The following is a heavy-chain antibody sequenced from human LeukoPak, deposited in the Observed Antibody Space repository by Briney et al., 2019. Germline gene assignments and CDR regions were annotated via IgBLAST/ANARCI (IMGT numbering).Heavy chain of an antibody. CDR2: ISSSSSYI. CDR3: ARDLRFLGYYMDV. J-gene: IGHJ6*03. Sequence: GGSLRLSCAASGFTFSSYSMNWVRQAPGKGLEWVSSISSSSSYIYYADSVKGRFTISRDNAKNSLYLQMNSLRAEDTALYYCARDLRFLGYYMDVWGKGTTVTVSS. V-gene: IGHV3-21*04. D-gene: IGHD3-3*01. CDR1: GFTFSSYS.